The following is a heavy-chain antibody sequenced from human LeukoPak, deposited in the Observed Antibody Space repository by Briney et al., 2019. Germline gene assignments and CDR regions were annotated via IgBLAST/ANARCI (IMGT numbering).Heavy chain of an antibody. CDR1: GYTLTELS. J-gene: IGHJ4*02. CDR2: FDPEDGET. Sequence: ASVKVSCKVSGYTLTELSMHWVRQAPGKGLEWMGGFDPEDGETIYAQKFQGRVTMTEDTSTDTAYMELSSLRPEDTAVYYCATGPFYCSSTSCYQNLDYWGQGTLVTVSS. CDR3: ATGPFYCSSTSCYQNLDY. V-gene: IGHV1-24*01. D-gene: IGHD2-2*01.